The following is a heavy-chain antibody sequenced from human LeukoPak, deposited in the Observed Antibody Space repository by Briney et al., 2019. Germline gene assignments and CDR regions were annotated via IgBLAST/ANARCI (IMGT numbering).Heavy chain of an antibody. Sequence: GGSLRLSCAASGFTFSSYWMHWVRRVPGKGLVWVARITSDGGSTSHADFVKGRFTISRDNAQNTLYLQMNSLRAEDTGVYYCARDRAVGEPFDSWGQGTLVTVSS. CDR1: GFTFSSYW. V-gene: IGHV3-74*01. CDR3: ARDRAVGEPFDS. CDR2: ITSDGGST. D-gene: IGHD1-14*01. J-gene: IGHJ4*02.